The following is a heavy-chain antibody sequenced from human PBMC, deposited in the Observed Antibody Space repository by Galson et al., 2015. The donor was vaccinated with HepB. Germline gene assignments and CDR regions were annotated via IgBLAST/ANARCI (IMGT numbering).Heavy chain of an antibody. Sequence: SVKVSCKASGYSFTNYDINWVRQATGQGLEWMGWMNPDSGNTGYAQKLQGRVTMTWSTSINTAYMELRSLRSEDTAVYYCTRAWLGGNDAFDIWGQGTIVTVSS. CDR2: MNPDSGNT. CDR3: TRAWLGGNDAFDI. D-gene: IGHD3-16*01. V-gene: IGHV1-8*01. CDR1: GYSFTNYD. J-gene: IGHJ3*02.